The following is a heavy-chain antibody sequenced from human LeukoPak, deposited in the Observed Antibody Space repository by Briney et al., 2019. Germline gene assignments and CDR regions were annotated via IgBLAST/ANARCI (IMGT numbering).Heavy chain of an antibody. CDR2: INPNNGGT. V-gene: IGHV1-2*02. J-gene: IGHJ4*02. CDR1: GYTFTGYY. D-gene: IGHD2-2*03. CDR3: ARSMDIVVVPAADSSGFDY. Sequence: ASVKVSCKASGYTFTGYYMHWVRPAPGQGLEWMGWINPNNGGTNYAQNFQGRVTMTRDTSISSAYMELSRLRSDDTAVYYCARSMDIVVVPAADSSGFDYWGQGTLVTVSS.